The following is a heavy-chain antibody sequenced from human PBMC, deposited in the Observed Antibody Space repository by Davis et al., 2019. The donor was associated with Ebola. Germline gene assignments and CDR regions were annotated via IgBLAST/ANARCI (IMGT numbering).Heavy chain of an antibody. D-gene: IGHD2/OR15-2a*01. Sequence: SGASGSAFRDHWMSWFRQAPGKGLEWVANIKQSGDEKDYVDSVKGRFATSRDNAKNSLFLQMNSLRADDTAVYYCARNYFGAFDVWGQGTVVTVSP. CDR1: GSAFRDHW. CDR2: IKQSGDEK. J-gene: IGHJ3*01. CDR3: ARNYFGAFDV. V-gene: IGHV3-7*03.